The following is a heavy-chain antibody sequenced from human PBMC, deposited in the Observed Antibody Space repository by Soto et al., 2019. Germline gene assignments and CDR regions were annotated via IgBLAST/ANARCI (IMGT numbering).Heavy chain of an antibody. V-gene: IGHV3-21*01. D-gene: IGHD6-13*01. J-gene: IGHJ4*02. CDR2: ISSSSSYI. Sequence: GGSLRLSCAASGFTFSSYSMNWVRQAPGKGLEWASSISSSSSYIYYADSVKGRFTISRDNAKNSLYLQMNSLRAEDTAVYYCAREKRTAAGSSFDYWGQGTLVTVS. CDR3: AREKRTAAGSSFDY. CDR1: GFTFSSYS.